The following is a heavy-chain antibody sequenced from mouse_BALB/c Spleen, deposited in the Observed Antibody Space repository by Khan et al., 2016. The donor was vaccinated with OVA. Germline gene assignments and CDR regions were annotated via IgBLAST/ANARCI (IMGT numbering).Heavy chain of an antibody. CDR2: ISYSGVT. CDR3: ARGNYYGYYFDY. J-gene: IGHJ2*01. CDR1: GYSITSGYA. D-gene: IGHD1-1*01. V-gene: IGHV3-2*02. Sequence: EVQLQESGPGLVKPSQSLSLTCTVTGYSITSGYAWNWIRQFPGSKLEWMGYISYSGVTSYTPSLTSRISITRDTSKNQFFLQLNSVTTEDTATYYCARGNYYGYYFDYWGQGTTLTVSS.